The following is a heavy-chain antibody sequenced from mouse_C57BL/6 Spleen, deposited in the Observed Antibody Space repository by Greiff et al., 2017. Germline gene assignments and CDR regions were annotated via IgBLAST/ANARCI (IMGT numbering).Heavy chain of an antibody. D-gene: IGHD2-3*01. CDR2: INPNNGGP. V-gene: IGHV1-22*01. Sequence: EVQLQQSGPELVKPGASVKMSCKASGYTFTDYNMHWVKQSHGKSLEWIGFINPNNGGPSYNQKFKGKDTLTVNKSSSTAYMTLRILTSEDSTVYYGASWLLPMNYWGQGTSVTVSS. J-gene: IGHJ4*01. CDR3: ASWLLPMNY. CDR1: GYTFTDYN.